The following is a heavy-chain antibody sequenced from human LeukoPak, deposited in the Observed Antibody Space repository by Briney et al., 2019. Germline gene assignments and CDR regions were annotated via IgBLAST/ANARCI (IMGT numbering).Heavy chain of an antibody. D-gene: IGHD3-22*01. Sequence: SETLSLTCNVSGGSISSSSYFWGWIRQPPGKGLEWIGSVYYSGRTHYNPSLKSRVTISIDTSKNQVSLKLNSVTAADTAVYYCASFYDSSGYYSQGYWGQGTLVTVSS. CDR1: GGSISSSSYF. V-gene: IGHV4-39*07. CDR2: VYYSGRT. J-gene: IGHJ4*02. CDR3: ASFYDSSGYYSQGY.